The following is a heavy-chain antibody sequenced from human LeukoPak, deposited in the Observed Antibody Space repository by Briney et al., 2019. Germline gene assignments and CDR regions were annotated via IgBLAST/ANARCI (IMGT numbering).Heavy chain of an antibody. D-gene: IGHD6-13*01. J-gene: IGHJ5*02. CDR2: INPNSGGT. CDR3: AREGRRYSSSWYGRNWFDP. CDR1: GYTFTDYF. V-gene: IGHV1-2*02. Sequence: ASVKVSCKASGYTFTDYFMHWVRQAPGQGLEWMGWINPNSGGTNYAQKFQGRVTMTRDTSISTAYMELSRLRSDDTAVYYCAREGRRYSSSWYGRNWFDPWGQGTLVTVSS.